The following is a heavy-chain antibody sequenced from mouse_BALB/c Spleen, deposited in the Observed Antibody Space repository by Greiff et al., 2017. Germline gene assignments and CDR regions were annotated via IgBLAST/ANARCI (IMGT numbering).Heavy chain of an antibody. Sequence: QVQLQQSGPELVKPGASVRISCKASGYTFTSYYIHWVKQRPGQGLEWIGWIYPGNVNTKYNEKFKGKATLTADKSSSTAYMQLSSLTSEDSAVYFCARSGTGAMDYWGQGTSVTVSS. CDR3: ARSGTGAMDY. CDR2: IYPGNVNT. V-gene: IGHV1S56*01. D-gene: IGHD3-3*01. J-gene: IGHJ4*01. CDR1: GYTFTSYY.